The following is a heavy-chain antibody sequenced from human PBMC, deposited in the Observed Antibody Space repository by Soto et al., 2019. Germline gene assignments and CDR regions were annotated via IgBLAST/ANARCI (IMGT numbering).Heavy chain of an antibody. Sequence: PGGSLRLSCAASGFTFSSYWMHWVRQAPGKGLVWVSRINSDGSSTSYADSVKGRFTISRDNVRNTLYLQMNSLRAEDTAVYYCARGDYYDSSRGFDYWGQGTLVTVSS. D-gene: IGHD3-22*01. V-gene: IGHV3-74*01. CDR3: ARGDYYDSSRGFDY. J-gene: IGHJ4*02. CDR1: GFTFSSYW. CDR2: INSDGSST.